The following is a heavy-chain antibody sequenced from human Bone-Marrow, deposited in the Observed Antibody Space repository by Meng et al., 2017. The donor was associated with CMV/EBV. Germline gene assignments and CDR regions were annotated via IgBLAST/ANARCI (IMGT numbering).Heavy chain of an antibody. CDR3: ARDPEDDQLLTFDY. V-gene: IGHV3-48*04. Sequence: GGSLRLSCAASGFTFSTYAMNWFRQAPGKGLEWIAHIRSSSDTIDYADSVKGRFTISRDNAKNSLYLQMNSLRAEDTAVYYCARDPEDDQLLTFDYWGQGTLVTVSS. CDR2: IRSSSDTI. CDR1: GFTFSTYA. J-gene: IGHJ4*02. D-gene: IGHD2-2*01.